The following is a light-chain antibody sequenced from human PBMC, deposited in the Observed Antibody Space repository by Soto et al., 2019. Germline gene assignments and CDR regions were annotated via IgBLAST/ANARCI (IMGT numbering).Light chain of an antibody. CDR3: QQRSNWPPIT. CDR2: DAS. V-gene: IGKV3-11*01. J-gene: IGKJ5*01. Sequence: EIVLTQSPPTLSFSPWERAALSFRASQSVSSYLAWYQQKPGQAPRLLIYDASNRATGIPARFSGSGSGTDFTLTISSLEPEDFAVYYCQQRSNWPPITFGQGTRLEIK. CDR1: QSVSSY.